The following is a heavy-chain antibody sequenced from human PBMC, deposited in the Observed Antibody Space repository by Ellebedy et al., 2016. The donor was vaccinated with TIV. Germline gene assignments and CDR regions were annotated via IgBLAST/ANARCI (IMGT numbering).Heavy chain of an antibody. CDR2: ISSSGSTI. V-gene: IGHV3-48*03. D-gene: IGHD1-26*01. CDR1: GFTFSSYE. J-gene: IGHJ6*02. CDR3: AREGGGSYPNYYYYYGMDV. Sequence: GESLKISCAASGFTFSSYEMNWVRQAPGKGLEWVSYISSSGSTIYYADSVKGRFTTSRDNAKNSLYLQMNSLRAEDTAVYYCAREGGGSYPNYYYYYGMDVWGQGTTVTVSS.